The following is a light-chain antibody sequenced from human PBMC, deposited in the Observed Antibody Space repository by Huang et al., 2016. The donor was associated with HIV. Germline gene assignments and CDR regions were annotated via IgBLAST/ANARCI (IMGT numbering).Light chain of an antibody. CDR3: QQFGSSPPYS. Sequence: EILLTQSPDTLSLSPGERATLSCRASQSVNNNYVAWYQQKPGQAPRLLIYRASTRATGIPDRFSGSGSGTDFTLTISRLEPDDFAVYYCQQFGSSPPYSFGQGTKLEIK. CDR1: QSVNNNY. J-gene: IGKJ2*03. CDR2: RAS. V-gene: IGKV3-20*01.